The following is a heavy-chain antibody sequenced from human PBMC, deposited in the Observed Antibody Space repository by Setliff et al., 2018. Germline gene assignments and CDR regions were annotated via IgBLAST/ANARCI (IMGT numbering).Heavy chain of an antibody. CDR1: GYSFINYG. D-gene: IGHD3-22*01. J-gene: IGHJ6*03. Sequence: ASVKVSCKASGYSFINYGITWVRQAPGQGLEWMGWISPYKSDTNYAQKVQGRVTMTTDTSTSTAYMELRSLTSDDTAVYYCAREGRRYYDSSGYYYDPYYYYYMDVWGKGTTVTVSS. CDR3: AREGRRYYDSSGYYYDPYYYYYMDV. CDR2: ISPYKSDT. V-gene: IGHV1-18*01.